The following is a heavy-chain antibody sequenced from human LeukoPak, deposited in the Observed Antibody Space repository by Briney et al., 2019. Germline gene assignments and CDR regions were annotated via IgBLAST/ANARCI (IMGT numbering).Heavy chain of an antibody. D-gene: IGHD2-8*01. Sequence: ASVKVSCKASGYTFTGYYMHWVRQAPGQGLEWMGWINPNSGGTNYAQKFQGRVTMTRDTSISTAYMELSRLRSDDTAVYYCARDRREMGHDAFDIWGQGTMVTVSS. CDR3: ARDRREMGHDAFDI. V-gene: IGHV1-2*02. J-gene: IGHJ3*02. CDR2: INPNSGGT. CDR1: GYTFTGYY.